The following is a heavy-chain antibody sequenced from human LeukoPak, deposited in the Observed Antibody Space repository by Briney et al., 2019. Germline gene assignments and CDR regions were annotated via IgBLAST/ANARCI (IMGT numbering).Heavy chain of an antibody. CDR2: ITTSGTYI. CDR1: GFAFTRFN. J-gene: IGHJ6*02. CDR3: ARPYYYDSNGGEGMDV. D-gene: IGHD3-22*01. Sequence: PGGSLRLSCAASGFAFTRFNMNWVRLAPGKGLELVSSITTSGTYIYYADSVKGRFTISRDNAKNSLYLQMNSLRAEDTAVYYCARPYYYDSNGGEGMDVWGQGTTVTVSS. V-gene: IGHV3-21*06.